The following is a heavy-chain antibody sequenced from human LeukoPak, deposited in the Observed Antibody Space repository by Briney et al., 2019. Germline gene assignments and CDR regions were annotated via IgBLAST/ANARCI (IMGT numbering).Heavy chain of an antibody. J-gene: IGHJ3*02. CDR2: IYYSGST. CDR1: GGSISSSSYY. Sequence: KTSETLSLTCTVSGGSISSSSYYWGWIRQPPGKGLEWIGSIYYSGSTYYNPSLKSRVTISVDTSKNQFSLKLSSVTAADTAVYYCALTYYYDSSGYPDAFDIWGQGTMVTVSS. V-gene: IGHV4-39*01. CDR3: ALTYYYDSSGYPDAFDI. D-gene: IGHD3-22*01.